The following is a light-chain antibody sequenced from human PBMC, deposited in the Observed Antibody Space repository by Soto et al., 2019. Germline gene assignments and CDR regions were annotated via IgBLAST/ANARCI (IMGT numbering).Light chain of an antibody. Sequence: DIVMTQSPDSLAVSLGERATIHCKSSQSVFYRSNGWNYLAWYQQKPGQPPKVLFYWASTRESGVPDRFSGGVSGTDFTLSISSLQAEDVAVYYCQQYLSTPFTFGPGTRLEI. CDR3: QQYLSTPFT. CDR2: WAS. CDR1: QSVFYRSNGWNY. V-gene: IGKV4-1*01. J-gene: IGKJ2*01.